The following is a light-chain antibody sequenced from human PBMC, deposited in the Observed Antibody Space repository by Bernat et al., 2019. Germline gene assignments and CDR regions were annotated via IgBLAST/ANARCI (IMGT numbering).Light chain of an antibody. CDR3: QQSYSTVIT. J-gene: IGKJ5*01. CDR2: AAS. Sequence: DIQMTQSPSSLSTSVGDRVTITCRASQSIISYLNWYQQKPGKAPKLLIYAASSLQSVVPSRFSGSGSGTDFTLTISSLQPEDFATYYCQQSYSTVITFGQGTRLEMK. V-gene: IGKV1-39*01. CDR1: QSIISY.